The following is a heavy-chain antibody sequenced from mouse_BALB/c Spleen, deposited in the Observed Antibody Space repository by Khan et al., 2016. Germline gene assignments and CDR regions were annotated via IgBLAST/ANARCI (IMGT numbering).Heavy chain of an antibody. J-gene: IGHJ4*01. CDR1: GYTFTNYG. V-gene: IGHV9-3-1*01. CDR2: INTYTGEP. Sequence: QIQLVQSGPELKKPGETVKISCKASGYTFTNYGMNWVKQAPGKGLKWMGWINTYTGEPTYADDFKGRFAFSLETSASTAYLQINNLKNEDTATYFCASIDDGYYVGIYYAMDYWGQGTSVTVAS. CDR3: ASIDDGYYVGIYYAMDY. D-gene: IGHD2-3*01.